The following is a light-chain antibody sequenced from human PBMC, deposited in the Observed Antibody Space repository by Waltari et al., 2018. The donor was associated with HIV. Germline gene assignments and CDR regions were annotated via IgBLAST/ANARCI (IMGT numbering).Light chain of an antibody. J-gene: IGKJ3*01. CDR1: QSLLLSNEYNY. V-gene: IGKV2-28*01. CDR3: MQVLQTPFT. Sequence: IVMTQFPLSLPVNPGEPASISCMSTQSLLLSNEYNYLSWFLQKPGQSPRLLFYLGYNGASGVPDRFSGGGSGTEFTLKIRRVEADDVEVYYCMQVLQTPFTLGPGTKVDL. CDR2: LGY.